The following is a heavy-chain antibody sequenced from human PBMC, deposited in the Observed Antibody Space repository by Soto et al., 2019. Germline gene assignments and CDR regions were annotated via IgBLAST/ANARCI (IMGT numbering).Heavy chain of an antibody. CDR2: ISYDGSNK. D-gene: IGHD3-10*01. CDR3: ARDRTAGSGSYYYYGMDV. CDR1: GFTFSSYA. Sequence: PGGSLRLSCAASGFTFSSYAMHWVRQAPGKGLEWVAVISYDGSNKYCADSVKGRFTISRDNSKNTLYLQMNSLRAEDTAVYYCARDRTAGSGSYYYYGMDVWGQGTTVTVSS. J-gene: IGHJ6*02. V-gene: IGHV3-30-3*01.